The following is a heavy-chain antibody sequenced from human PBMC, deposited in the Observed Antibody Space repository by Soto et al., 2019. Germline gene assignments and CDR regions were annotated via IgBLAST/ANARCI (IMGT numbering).Heavy chain of an antibody. CDR2: ISYDGSNK. J-gene: IGHJ4*02. V-gene: IGHV3-30*18. CDR1: GFTFSSYG. Sequence: PGGSLRLSCAASGFTFSSYGMHWVRQAPGKGPEGVAFISYDGSNKYYADSVKGRFTISRDNSKNTLYLQMNSLRAEDTAVFYCAKDTPPYCGGDCYTDYWGQGTLVTVSS. D-gene: IGHD2-21*02. CDR3: AKDTPPYCGGDCYTDY.